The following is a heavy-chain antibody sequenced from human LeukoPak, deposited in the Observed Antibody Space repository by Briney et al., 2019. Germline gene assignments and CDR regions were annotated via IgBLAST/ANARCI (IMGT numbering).Heavy chain of an antibody. V-gene: IGHV3-20*04. Sequence: PGGSLRLSCTASGFTFDDHGMSWVRQAPGKGLEWVSAINWNGGSTGYADSVKGRFTISRDNARNSLYLQMNSLRAEDTAVYYCAELGITMIGGVRGKGTTVTISS. CDR3: AELGITMIGGV. CDR2: INWNGGST. D-gene: IGHD3-10*02. J-gene: IGHJ6*04. CDR1: GFTFDDHG.